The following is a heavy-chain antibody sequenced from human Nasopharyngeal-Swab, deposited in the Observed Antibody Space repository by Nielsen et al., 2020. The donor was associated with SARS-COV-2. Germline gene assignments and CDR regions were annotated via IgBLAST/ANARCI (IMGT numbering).Heavy chain of an antibody. CDR1: GYTFTSYA. CDR3: ARDSSKILWTNSFRPAYYMDV. CDR2: INTNTGNP. J-gene: IGHJ6*03. Sequence: ASVKVSCKASGYTFTSYAMNWVRQAPGQGLEWMGWINTNTGNPTYAQGFTGRFVFSLGTSVSTAYLQISSLKAEDTAVYYCARDSSKILWTNSFRPAYYMDVWGKGTTVTVSS. D-gene: IGHD2-21*01. V-gene: IGHV7-4-1*02.